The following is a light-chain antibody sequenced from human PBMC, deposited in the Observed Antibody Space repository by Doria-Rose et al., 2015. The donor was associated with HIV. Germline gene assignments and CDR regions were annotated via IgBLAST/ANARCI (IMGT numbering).Light chain of an antibody. Sequence: TQSPGTLSLSPGERATLSCRASQSFSSTYLAWYQQKPGQAPSLLIYDGSTSATGIPDRFSASGHGTDFTLTINRLEPEDFALYYCHQYGTSWTFGQGTKVEI. CDR1: QSFSSTY. CDR2: DGS. CDR3: HQYGTSWT. V-gene: IGKV3-20*01. J-gene: IGKJ1*01.